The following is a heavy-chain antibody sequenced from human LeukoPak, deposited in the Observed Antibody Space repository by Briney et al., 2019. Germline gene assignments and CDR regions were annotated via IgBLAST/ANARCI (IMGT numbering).Heavy chain of an antibody. Sequence: SETLSLTCTVSGGSISSHYWSWIWQPPGKGLEWIGYIYYSGSTNYNPSLKSRVTISVDTSKNQFSLKLSSVTAADTAVYYCARGDSPVVVDYWGQGNLVTVSS. CDR3: ARGDSPVVVDY. CDR2: IYYSGST. V-gene: IGHV4-59*11. J-gene: IGHJ4*02. CDR1: GGSISSHY. D-gene: IGHD2-21*02.